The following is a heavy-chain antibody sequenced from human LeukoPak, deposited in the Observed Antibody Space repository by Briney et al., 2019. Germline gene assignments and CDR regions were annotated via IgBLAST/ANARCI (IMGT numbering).Heavy chain of an antibody. Sequence: PSETLSLTCTVSGGSISSYYWSWIRQPPGKGLEWIGYIYYSGSTNYNPSLKSRVTISVDTSKNQFSLKLSSVTAADTAVYYCARGSGYGERYYYYGMDVWGQGTTVTVSS. CDR1: GGSISSYY. D-gene: IGHD4-17*01. J-gene: IGHJ6*02. CDR2: IYYSGST. CDR3: ARGSGYGERYYYYGMDV. V-gene: IGHV4-59*01.